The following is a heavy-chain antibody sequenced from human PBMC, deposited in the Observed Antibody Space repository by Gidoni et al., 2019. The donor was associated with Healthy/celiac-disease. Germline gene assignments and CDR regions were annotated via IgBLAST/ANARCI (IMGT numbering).Heavy chain of an antibody. V-gene: IGHV3-23*01. J-gene: IGHJ4*02. Sequence: EVQLLESGGGLVQPGGSLRLSCAAAGFTFRRTAMSWVSQAPGKGLEWVAAISGSGCSTYYADSVKGRFTISRDNSKNTLYLQMNSLRAEDTAVYYCAKDPYYYDSSGYYVTYYFDYWGQGTLVTVSS. CDR3: AKDPYYYDSSGYYVTYYFDY. CDR1: GFTFRRTA. D-gene: IGHD3-22*01. CDR2: ISGSGCST.